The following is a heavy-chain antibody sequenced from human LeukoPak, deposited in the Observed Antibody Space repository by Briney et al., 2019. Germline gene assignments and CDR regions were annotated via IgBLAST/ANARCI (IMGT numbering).Heavy chain of an antibody. Sequence: SETLSLTCTVSGGSISSYYWSWIRQPPGKGLEWIGYIYYSGSTNYNPSLKSRVTISVDTSKNQFSLKLSSVTAADTAVYYCATRRQLWLRAFDYWGQGTLVTVSS. D-gene: IGHD5-18*01. CDR3: ATRRQLWLRAFDY. V-gene: IGHV4-59*01. CDR2: IYYSGST. CDR1: GGSISSYY. J-gene: IGHJ4*02.